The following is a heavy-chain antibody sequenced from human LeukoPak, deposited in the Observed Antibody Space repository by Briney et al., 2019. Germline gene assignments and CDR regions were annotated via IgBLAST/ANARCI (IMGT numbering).Heavy chain of an antibody. CDR2: IIPIFGTA. D-gene: IGHD2-2*01. CDR1: GGTFSSYA. CDR3: ARTEVVPAYRGVGWFDP. V-gene: IGHV1-69*13. J-gene: IGHJ5*02. Sequence: ASVKVSCKASGGTFSSYAISWVRRAPGQGLEWMGGIIPIFGTANYAQNFQGRVTITADESTSTAYMELSSLRSEDTAVYYCARTEVVPAYRGVGWFDPWGQGTLVTVSS.